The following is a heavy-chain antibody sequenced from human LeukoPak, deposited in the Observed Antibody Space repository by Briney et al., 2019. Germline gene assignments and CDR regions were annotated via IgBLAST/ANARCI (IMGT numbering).Heavy chain of an antibody. D-gene: IGHD3-10*01. CDR1: GGSISTYY. V-gene: IGHV4-4*07. J-gene: IGHJ5*02. Sequence: KTSETLSLTCTVSGGSISTYYWNGIWQPAGKGLEWIGRIYTSGNTNYHPSLKSRVTISVDTSKNQFSLKLSSVTAADTAVYYCAREGPNMVRGVIPKEAWGWFDPWGQGTLVTVSS. CDR2: IYTSGNT. CDR3: AREGPNMVRGVIPKEAWGWFDP.